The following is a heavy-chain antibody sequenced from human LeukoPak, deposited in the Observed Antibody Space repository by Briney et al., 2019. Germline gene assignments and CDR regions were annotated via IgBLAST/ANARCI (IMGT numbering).Heavy chain of an antibody. V-gene: IGHV4-4*09. CDR1: GGSISSYY. Sequence: PSETLSLTCTVPGGSISSYYWSWIRQPPGKGLEWIGYIYTSGSTNYNPSLKSRVTISVDTSKNQFSLKLSSVTAADTAVYYCARTYYDFWSGYGNYHYYYMDVWGKGTTVTVSS. D-gene: IGHD3-3*01. CDR2: IYTSGST. CDR3: ARTYYDFWSGYGNYHYYYMDV. J-gene: IGHJ6*03.